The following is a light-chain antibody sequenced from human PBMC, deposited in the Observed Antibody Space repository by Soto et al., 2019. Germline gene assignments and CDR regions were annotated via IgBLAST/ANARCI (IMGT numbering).Light chain of an antibody. CDR2: GAS. V-gene: IGKV3D-15*01. Sequence: PSTLSGSVGDRATLSCRASQSVSSNLAWYQQKPGQAPRLFIYGASTRATGIPARFSGSGSGTEFTLTISSLQSEDFAVYYCQQYNNWPAITFGQGTRLEIK. J-gene: IGKJ5*01. CDR1: QSVSSN. CDR3: QQYNNWPAIT.